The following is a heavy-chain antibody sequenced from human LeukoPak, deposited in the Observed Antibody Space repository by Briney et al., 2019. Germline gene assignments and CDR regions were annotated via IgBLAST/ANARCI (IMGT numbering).Heavy chain of an antibody. V-gene: IGHV3-30*02. J-gene: IGHJ4*02. CDR2: IRYDGSNT. Sequence: GGSLRLSCAASGFTLSSYGMHWVRQAPGKGLEWVAFIRYDGSNTHYADSVKGRFTISRDNAKNSLYLQMNSLRAEDTAVYYCARAAVATVDYWGQGTLVTVSS. CDR1: GFTLSSYG. D-gene: IGHD1-26*01. CDR3: ARAAVATVDY.